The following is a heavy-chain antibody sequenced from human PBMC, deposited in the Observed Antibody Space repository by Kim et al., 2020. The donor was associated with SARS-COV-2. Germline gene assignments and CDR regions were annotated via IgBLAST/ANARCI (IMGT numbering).Heavy chain of an antibody. CDR3: ARDAGRYYGSGSYGPLDY. D-gene: IGHD3-10*01. J-gene: IGHJ4*02. Sequence: SETLSLTCTVSGGSISSYYWSWIRQPPGKGLEWIGYIYYSGSTNYNPSLKSRVTISVDTSKNQFSLKLSSVTAADTAVYYCARDAGRYYGSGSYGPLDYWGQGTLVTVSS. CDR2: IYYSGST. CDR1: GGSISSYY. V-gene: IGHV4-59*13.